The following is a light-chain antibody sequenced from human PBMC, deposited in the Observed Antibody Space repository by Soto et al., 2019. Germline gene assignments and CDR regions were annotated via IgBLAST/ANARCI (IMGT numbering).Light chain of an antibody. CDR3: QQTRSYPST. CDR2: EAS. V-gene: IGKV1-9*01. CDR1: QDINSY. Sequence: IQLTQSPSSLSASIGDRVTITCRASQDINSYLAWYQQKPGKAPNLLIYEASILRRGVPSRFSGSNSGTDFTLTISSLQAEDFATYYCQQTRSYPSTFGGGTKVDIK. J-gene: IGKJ4*01.